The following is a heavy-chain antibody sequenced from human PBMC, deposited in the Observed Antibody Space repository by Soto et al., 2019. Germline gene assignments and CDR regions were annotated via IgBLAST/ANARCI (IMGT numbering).Heavy chain of an antibody. CDR3: TRGAGAPWVRFDY. J-gene: IGHJ4*02. D-gene: IGHD3-22*01. CDR1: GYSITSGFY. V-gene: IGHV4-38-2*02. Sequence: XETLSLTCCVSGYSITSGFYWGWVRQSPVKGLEWIGSISYSAKTFYNPSLASRLSIAVDTSMNQFSLRLTSVTAADTALYYCTRGAGAPWVRFDYWGQGTLVTVSS. CDR2: ISYSAKT.